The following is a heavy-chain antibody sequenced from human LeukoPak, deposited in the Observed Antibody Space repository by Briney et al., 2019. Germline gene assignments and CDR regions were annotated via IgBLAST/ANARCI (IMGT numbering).Heavy chain of an antibody. CDR3: ARGVVKAAAGDFDY. V-gene: IGHV4-30-4*07. J-gene: IGHJ4*02. CDR2: IYYSGST. Sequence: SETLSLTCAVSGGSISSGGYSWSWIRQPPGKGLEWIGYIYYSGSTYYNPSLKSRVTISVDTSKNQFSLKLSSVTAADTAVYYCARGVVKAAAGDFDYWGQGTLVTVSS. CDR1: GGSISSGGYS. D-gene: IGHD6-13*01.